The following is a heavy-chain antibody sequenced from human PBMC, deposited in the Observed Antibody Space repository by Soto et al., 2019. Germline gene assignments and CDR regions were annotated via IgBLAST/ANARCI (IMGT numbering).Heavy chain of an antibody. V-gene: IGHV3-48*03. CDR1: GFNFNDFE. CDR2: IGSRGSPI. CDR3: ARSWGLFCSSVRCYRPWFAP. Sequence: SGGSLRLSCVGSGFNFNDFEMNWVRQAPGKALEWVASIGSRGSPIDYADSVKGRFTVSRDNARNSVYLQMNNLRDDDAGVYYCARSWGLFCSSVRCYRPWFAPWGQGTLVTVSS. D-gene: IGHD2-2*01. J-gene: IGHJ5*02.